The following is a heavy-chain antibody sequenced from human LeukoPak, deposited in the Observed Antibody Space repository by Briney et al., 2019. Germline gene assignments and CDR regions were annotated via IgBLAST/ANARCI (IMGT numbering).Heavy chain of an antibody. Sequence: GGALRLSCAASGFTFSNYWMHWAGQAPGKGRVWVARSNSDGRNTSYADSVKGRFTISRDNAKNTLNLQMNSLRAEDTAVYYCARDLGQYYDTSDNWFDPWGQGTLLTVSS. CDR1: GFTFSNYW. CDR2: SNSDGRNT. V-gene: IGHV3-74*01. J-gene: IGHJ5*02. D-gene: IGHD3-22*01. CDR3: ARDLGQYYDTSDNWFDP.